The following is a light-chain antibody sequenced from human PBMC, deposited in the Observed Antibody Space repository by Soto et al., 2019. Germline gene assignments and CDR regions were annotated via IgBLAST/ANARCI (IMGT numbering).Light chain of an antibody. V-gene: IGLV2-8*01. CDR1: ISDVGGYDY. CDR2: GVN. CDR3: SSYAGNTKYV. J-gene: IGLJ1*01. Sequence: QSALTQPSSSSGSPGQSVTISCTGTISDVGGYDYVSWYQQHPGKAPQLIIFGVNKRPSGVPDRFSGSKSGNTASLTVSGLQADDEADYYCSSYAGNTKYVFGTGTKV.